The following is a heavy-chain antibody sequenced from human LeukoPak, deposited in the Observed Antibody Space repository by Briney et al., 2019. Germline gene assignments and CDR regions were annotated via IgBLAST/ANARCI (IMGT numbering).Heavy chain of an antibody. Sequence: GGSLRLSCAASGFTFSSHWMHWVRQAPGKGLEWVAVILNDGSQEKYADSVKGRFTISRDNSKNTLFLQMNSLRAEDTAVYYCARDDALGDNALDIWGQGTMVTVSS. D-gene: IGHD3-16*01. CDR1: GFTFSSHW. CDR2: ILNDGSQE. CDR3: ARDDALGDNALDI. J-gene: IGHJ3*02. V-gene: IGHV3-33*08.